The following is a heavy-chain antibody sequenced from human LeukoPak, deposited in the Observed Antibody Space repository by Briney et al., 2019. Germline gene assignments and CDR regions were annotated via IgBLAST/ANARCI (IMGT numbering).Heavy chain of an antibody. Sequence: PGGSLRLSCAASGFTFSSYEMNWVRQAPGKGLEWVSYISSSGSTIYYADSVKGRFTISRDNAKNSLYLQMNSLRAEDTAVYYCAREGGDYGDYVQDYYYRMDVWGKGTTVTVSS. V-gene: IGHV3-48*03. CDR2: ISSSGSTI. CDR3: AREGGDYGDYVQDYYYRMDV. CDR1: GFTFSSYE. D-gene: IGHD4-17*01. J-gene: IGHJ6*04.